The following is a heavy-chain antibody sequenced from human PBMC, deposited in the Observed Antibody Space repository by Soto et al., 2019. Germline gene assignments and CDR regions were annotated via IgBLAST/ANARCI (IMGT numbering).Heavy chain of an antibody. CDR1: GFTFSSYS. D-gene: IGHD3-3*01. CDR2: ISSSSSTI. CDR3: ARDTIDVLRFLEWPHYYYGMDV. J-gene: IGHJ6*02. V-gene: IGHV3-48*02. Sequence: GGSLRLSCAASGFTFSSYSMNWVRQAPGKGLEWVSYISSSSSTIYYADSVKGRFTISRDNAKNSLYLQMNSLRDEDTAVYYCARDTIDVLRFLEWPHYYYGMDVWGQGTTVTVSS.